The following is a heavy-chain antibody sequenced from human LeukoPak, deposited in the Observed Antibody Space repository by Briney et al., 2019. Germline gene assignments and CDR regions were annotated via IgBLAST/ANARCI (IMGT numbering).Heavy chain of an antibody. CDR3: AKDEVGQLADYFDY. J-gene: IGHJ4*02. Sequence: PGGSLRLSCAVSGLTFSRYAMSWVRQAPGKGLEWVSAISESGSGTYYADSVKGRFTISRDNSKDTLSLQMNSLRAEDTAVYYCAKDEVGQLADYFDYWGQGTLVTVSS. CDR1: GLTFSRYA. D-gene: IGHD6-6*01. V-gene: IGHV3-23*01. CDR2: ISESGSGT.